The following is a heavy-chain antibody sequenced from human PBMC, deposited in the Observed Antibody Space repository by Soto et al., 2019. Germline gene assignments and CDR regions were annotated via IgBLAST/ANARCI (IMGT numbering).Heavy chain of an antibody. D-gene: IGHD2-21*02. CDR1: GFTFSSYG. CDR3: ARDPPGVVTPWGNFDN. CDR2: IGGSGSTT. V-gene: IGHV3-23*01. Sequence: EVQLLESGGDLVQPGGSQRLSCVASGFTFSSYGMSWVRQAPGKGLEWVSGIGGSGSTTYYADSVKGRFTISRDNSKNTLYLQMNSMGAEDTAVYYWARDPPGVVTPWGNFDNWGQGTLVTVSS. J-gene: IGHJ4*02.